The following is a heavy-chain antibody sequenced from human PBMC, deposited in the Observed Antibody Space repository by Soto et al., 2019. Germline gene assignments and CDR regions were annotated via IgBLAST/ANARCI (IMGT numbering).Heavy chain of an antibody. V-gene: IGHV4-4*02. CDR1: GGSISSSNW. Sequence: PSETLSLTCAVSGGSISSSNWWSWVRQPPGKGLEWIGEIYHSGSTNYTPSLKSRVTISVDKSKNQFSLKLSSVTAADTAVYYCARSGIAVAGLDYWGQGTLVTVSS. J-gene: IGHJ4*02. CDR2: IYHSGST. D-gene: IGHD6-19*01. CDR3: ARSGIAVAGLDY.